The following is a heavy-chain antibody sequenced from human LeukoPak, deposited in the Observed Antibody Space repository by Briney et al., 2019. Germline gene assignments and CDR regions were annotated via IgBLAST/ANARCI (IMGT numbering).Heavy chain of an antibody. Sequence: GGSLRLSCAASGFTFSNAWMSWVRQAPGKGLEWVGRIKSKTDGGTTDYAAHVKGRFTISRDDSKNTLYLQMNSLKTEDTAECHCNRDLALGTYCSGGSCYSYFDYWGQGTLDTVSS. V-gene: IGHV3-15*01. D-gene: IGHD2-15*01. CDR3: NRDLALGTYCSGGSCYSYFDY. J-gene: IGHJ4*02. CDR1: GFTFSNAW. CDR2: IKSKTDGGTT.